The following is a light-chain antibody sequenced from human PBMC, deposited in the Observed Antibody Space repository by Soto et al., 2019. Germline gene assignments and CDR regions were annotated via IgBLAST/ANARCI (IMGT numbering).Light chain of an antibody. CDR1: QSVSNS. J-gene: IGKJ1*01. Sequence: ILMTQSPATLSVSPGERATLSCRASQSVSNSLAWYQQKPGQAPRLLIYGASTRATGIPARFSGTGSGTEFTLTISGLQSEDFAVYYCQQYNNWPPWTFGQGTKVEIK. CDR3: QQYNNWPPWT. V-gene: IGKV3-15*01. CDR2: GAS.